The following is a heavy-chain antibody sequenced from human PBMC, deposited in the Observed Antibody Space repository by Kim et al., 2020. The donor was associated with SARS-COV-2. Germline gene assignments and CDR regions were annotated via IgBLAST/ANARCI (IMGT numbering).Heavy chain of an antibody. Sequence: GGSLRLSCAASGFTFSNYAMSWVRQAPGKGLEWVSAISGSGGSTYYADSAKGRFTISRDNSKNTLYLQMNSRRAEDTAIYYCAKSPRIATAAIDWGEGTLVTVSS. CDR3: AKSPRIATAAID. J-gene: IGHJ4*02. CDR2: ISGSGGST. CDR1: GFTFSNYA. D-gene: IGHD6-13*01. V-gene: IGHV3-23*01.